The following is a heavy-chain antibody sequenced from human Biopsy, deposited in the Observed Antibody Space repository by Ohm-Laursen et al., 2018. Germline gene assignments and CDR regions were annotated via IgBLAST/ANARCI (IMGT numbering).Heavy chain of an antibody. CDR1: GGSISSGGSY. D-gene: IGHD3-22*01. Sequence: TLSLTCPVSGGSISSGGSYWSWIRQRPGKGLEWIGYIFNSANTYYNPSLKNLITISRGTSKNQFSLKLNSVTAADTAVYYCARGDYFDSNGYFWFDPWGQGTLVTVSS. J-gene: IGHJ5*02. CDR2: IFNSANT. CDR3: ARGDYFDSNGYFWFDP. V-gene: IGHV4-31*01.